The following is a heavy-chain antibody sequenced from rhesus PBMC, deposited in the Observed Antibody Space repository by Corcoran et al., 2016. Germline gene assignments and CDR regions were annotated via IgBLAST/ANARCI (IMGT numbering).Heavy chain of an antibody. J-gene: IGHJ4*01. CDR1: GGSISSNW. D-gene: IGHD4-29*01. CDR3: ASYGSNYVFDY. V-gene: IGHV4-173*01. CDR2: ISGRGGST. Sequence: QLQLQESGPGLVKPSETLSLTCAVSGGSISSNWWSWIRQPPGKGLEWIGRISGRGGSTSYNPSLKSRVTISTDTSKNQLSLKLISVTAADTAVYYCASYGSNYVFDYWGQGVLVTVSS.